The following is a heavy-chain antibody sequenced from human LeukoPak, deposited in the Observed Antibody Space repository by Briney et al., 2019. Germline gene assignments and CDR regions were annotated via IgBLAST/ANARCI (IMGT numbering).Heavy chain of an antibody. V-gene: IGHV3-7*01. CDR1: GFTFSNYW. CDR2: IKQDGREK. J-gene: IGHJ5*02. CDR3: ATLQSGTTRLSTWLDP. D-gene: IGHD3-10*01. Sequence: GGSLRLSCAASGFTFSNYWMSWVRQAPGKGRGWVADIKQDGREKYYVHSLKGRFPISRDNAKNSLYLQRNSWRAQDTSVYYCATLQSGTTRLSTWLDPWGQGTLVTVSS.